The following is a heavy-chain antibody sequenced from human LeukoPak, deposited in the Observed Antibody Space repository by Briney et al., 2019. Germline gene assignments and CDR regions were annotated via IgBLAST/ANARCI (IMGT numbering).Heavy chain of an antibody. CDR2: INQDGKEK. CDR1: GFTFNIYW. CDR3: AKGSGRGYSYGLEY. V-gene: IGHV3-7*03. D-gene: IGHD5-18*01. J-gene: IGHJ4*02. Sequence: GGSLRLSCAASGFTFNIYWMSWVRQAPGKGLEWVASINQDGKEKYYVDSVKGRFTISRDNAKNSLSLQMNSLRAEDTAVYYCAKGSGRGYSYGLEYWGQGTLVTVSS.